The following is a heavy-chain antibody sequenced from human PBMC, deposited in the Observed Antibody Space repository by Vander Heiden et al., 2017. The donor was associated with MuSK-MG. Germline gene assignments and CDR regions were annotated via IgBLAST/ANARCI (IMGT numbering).Heavy chain of an antibody. Sequence: EVQLVESGGGLVQPGRSLRLSCAASGFTFDDYAMHWVRQAPGKGLEWVSGISWNTGNIGYADSVKGRFTISRDNVKNSLYLQMNSLRAEDTALYYCAKDSSPEITMIRGVAGAFDIWGQGTMVTVSS. V-gene: IGHV3-9*01. D-gene: IGHD3-10*01. CDR1: GFTFDDYA. CDR2: ISWNTGNI. CDR3: AKDSSPEITMIRGVAGAFDI. J-gene: IGHJ3*02.